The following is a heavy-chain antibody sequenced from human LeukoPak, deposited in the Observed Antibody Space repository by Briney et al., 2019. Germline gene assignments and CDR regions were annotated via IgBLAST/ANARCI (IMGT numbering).Heavy chain of an antibody. V-gene: IGHV4-39*01. D-gene: IGHD2-15*01. CDR2: IYYSGST. J-gene: IGHJ4*02. CDR3: ARRTAASAIDY. Sequence: PSETLSLTCTVSGGSISSSSNFYWDWIRQPPGKGLEWIGNIYYSGSTFYNPSLKSRVTISVDTSENQFSLELSSVTAADTAVYYCARRTAASAIDYWGQGTLVTVSS. CDR1: GGSISSSSNFY.